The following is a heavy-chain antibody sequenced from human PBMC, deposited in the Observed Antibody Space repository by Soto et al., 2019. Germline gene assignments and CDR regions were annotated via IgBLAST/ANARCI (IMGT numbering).Heavy chain of an antibody. J-gene: IGHJ5*02. CDR2: INAGNGNT. V-gene: IGHV1-3*01. D-gene: IGHD3-3*01. CDR1: GYTFTSYA. CDR3: ARDKKEWLLYSVVNWLDP. Sequence: ASVKVSCKASGYTFTSYAMHWVRQAPGQRLEWMGWINAGNGNTKYSQKFQGRVTITRDTSASTAYMELSSLRSEDTAVYYCARDKKEWLLYSVVNWLDPWGQGTLVTVYS.